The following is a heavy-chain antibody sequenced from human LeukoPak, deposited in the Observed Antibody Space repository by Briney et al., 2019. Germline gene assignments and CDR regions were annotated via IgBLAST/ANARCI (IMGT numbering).Heavy chain of an antibody. CDR1: GYTLTELS. CDR3: AIPRKAYSSTPYFDY. Sequence: ASVKVSCKVSGYTLTELSMHWVRQAPGKGLEWMGGFDPEDGETIYAQKFQGRVTMTEDTSTDTAYMELSSLRSEDTAVYYCAIPRKAYSSTPYFDYWGQGTLVTVSS. J-gene: IGHJ4*02. D-gene: IGHD6-13*01. V-gene: IGHV1-24*01. CDR2: FDPEDGET.